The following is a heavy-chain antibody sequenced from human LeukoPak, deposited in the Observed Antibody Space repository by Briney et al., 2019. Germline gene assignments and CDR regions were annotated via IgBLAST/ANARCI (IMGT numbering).Heavy chain of an antibody. J-gene: IGHJ6*02. D-gene: IGHD3-22*01. CDR2: ISSTSGYI. V-gene: IGHV3-21*04. CDR1: GFAFSSYS. Sequence: GGSLRLSCAASGFAFSSYSFNWVRQSPGKGLEWVSSISSTSGYIYYADSVKGRFTVSRDNAKNSLYLQMNSLRAEDTAVYYCARDLMIGGYGLDVWGQGTTVTVSS. CDR3: ARDLMIGGYGLDV.